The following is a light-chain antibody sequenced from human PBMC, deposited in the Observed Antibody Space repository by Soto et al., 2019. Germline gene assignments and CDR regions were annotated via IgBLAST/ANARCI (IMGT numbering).Light chain of an antibody. V-gene: IGKV3-20*01. J-gene: IGKJ1*01. CDR1: QRVSSSY. CDR2: GAS. Sequence: EIVLTQSPGTLSLSPGERATVSCRASQRVSSSYLAWYQQRPGQAPRLLIYGASSRATGIPDRFSGSGSATDFTRTISRLEPEDFAVYYCQQYVSSPWTFGQGTRVEIK. CDR3: QQYVSSPWT.